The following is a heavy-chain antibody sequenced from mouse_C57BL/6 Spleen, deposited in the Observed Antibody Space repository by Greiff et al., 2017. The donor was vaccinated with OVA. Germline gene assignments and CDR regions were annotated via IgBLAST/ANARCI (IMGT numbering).Heavy chain of an antibody. D-gene: IGHD1-1*01. CDR1: GYAFSSSW. CDR2: IYPGDGDT. Sequence: LQESGPELVKPGASVKISCKASGYAFSSSWMNWVKQRPGKGLEWIGRIYPGDGDTNYNGKFKGKATLTADKSSSTAYMQLSSLTSEDSAVYFCARPSYYYGSRMDYWGQGTSVTVSS. CDR3: ARPSYYYGSRMDY. V-gene: IGHV1-82*01. J-gene: IGHJ4*01.